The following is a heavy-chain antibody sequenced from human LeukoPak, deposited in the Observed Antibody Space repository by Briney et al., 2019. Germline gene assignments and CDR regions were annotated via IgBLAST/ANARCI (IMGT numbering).Heavy chain of an antibody. Sequence: KAGGSLRLSCAASGFTFSSYSMTWVRQAPGKGLEWVSSISSSSSYIYYADSVKGRFTISRDNAKNSLYLQMNSLRAEDTAVYYCARDSEAYYYYYYMDVWGKGTTVTVSS. CDR3: ARDSEAYYYYYYMDV. V-gene: IGHV3-21*01. CDR1: GFTFSSYS. J-gene: IGHJ6*03. CDR2: ISSSSSYI.